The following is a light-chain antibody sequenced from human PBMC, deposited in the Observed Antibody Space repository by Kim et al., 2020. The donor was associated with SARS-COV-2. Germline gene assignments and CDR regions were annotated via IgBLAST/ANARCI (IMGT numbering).Light chain of an antibody. Sequence: SPGESATLSCRANQSVSSSYLAWYQQKPGQAPRLLIYGASSRATGIPDRFSGSGSGTDFTLTISRLEPEDFAVYYCQQYGTSPLTFGPGTKVDIK. CDR1: QSVSSSY. J-gene: IGKJ3*01. V-gene: IGKV3-20*01. CDR2: GAS. CDR3: QQYGTSPLT.